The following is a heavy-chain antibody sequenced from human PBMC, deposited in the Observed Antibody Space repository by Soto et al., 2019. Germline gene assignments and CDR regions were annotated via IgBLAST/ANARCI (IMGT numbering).Heavy chain of an antibody. D-gene: IGHD5-12*01. V-gene: IGHV3-9*01. CDR2: ISWNSGSI. CDR3: AKAGDKYSGYARGSYFDY. Sequence: GGSLRLSCAASGFTFDDYAMHWVRQAPGKGLEWVSGISWNSGSIGYADSVKGRFTISRDNAKNSLYLQMNSLRAEDTALYYCAKAGDKYSGYARGSYFDYWGQGTLVTVSS. J-gene: IGHJ4*02. CDR1: GFTFDDYA.